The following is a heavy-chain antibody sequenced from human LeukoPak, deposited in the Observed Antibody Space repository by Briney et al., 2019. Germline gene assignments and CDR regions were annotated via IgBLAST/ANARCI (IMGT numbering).Heavy chain of an antibody. D-gene: IGHD3-22*01. CDR1: GFTFDDYG. V-gene: IGHV3-20*04. CDR3: ARVPDYYDSSGYYQRSKYIQH. Sequence: PVGSLRLSCAASGFTFDDYGMSWVRQAPGKGLEWVSGINWNGGSTGYADSVKGRFTISRDNAKNSLYLQMNSLRAEDTGLYYCARVPDYYDSSGYYQRSKYIQHWGQGTLVTVSS. CDR2: INWNGGST. J-gene: IGHJ1*01.